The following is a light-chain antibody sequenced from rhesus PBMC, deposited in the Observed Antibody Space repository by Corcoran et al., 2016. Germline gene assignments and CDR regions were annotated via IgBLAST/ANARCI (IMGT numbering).Light chain of an antibody. CDR3: QHGYGTTYS. CDR2: KAS. Sequence: DIQMTQSPSSLSASVGDRVTITCRASQGISSYLAWYQQKPGKAPKLLIYKASTLQSGVPSRFSGSGSGTDYSFTISSLQPEDVATYYCQHGYGTTYSFGQGTKVEIK. J-gene: IGKJ2*01. V-gene: IGKV1-25*01. CDR1: QGISSY.